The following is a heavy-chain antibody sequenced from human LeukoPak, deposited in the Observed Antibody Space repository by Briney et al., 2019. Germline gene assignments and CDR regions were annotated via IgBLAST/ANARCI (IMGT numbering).Heavy chain of an antibody. V-gene: IGHV3-21*01. D-gene: IGHD4-23*01. CDR1: GLTFSSYS. J-gene: IGHJ4*02. Sequence: PGGSLRLSCAASGLTFSSYSMNWVRQAPGNGLEWVSSISSSSSYICYADSVKGRFTISRDNAKNSLYLQMNSLRAEDTAVYYCASGGYGGPPVWGQGTLVTVSS. CDR2: ISSSSSYI. CDR3: ASGGYGGPPV.